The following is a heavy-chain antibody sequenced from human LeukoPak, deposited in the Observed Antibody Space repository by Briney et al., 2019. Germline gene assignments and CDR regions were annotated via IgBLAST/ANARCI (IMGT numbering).Heavy chain of an antibody. D-gene: IGHD4-17*01. CDR2: ISGGGTET. CDR3: ARLRNLVTTNLGIDY. V-gene: IGHV3-23*01. J-gene: IGHJ4*02. CDR1: GFSFSGHA. Sequence: GGSLRLSCAASGFSFSGHAMSWVRQAPGKGLEWVSAISGGGTETYDADFVKGRFTISRDNSKNTLYLQMNSLRAEDTALYYCARLRNLVTTNLGIDYWGQGTLLTGSS.